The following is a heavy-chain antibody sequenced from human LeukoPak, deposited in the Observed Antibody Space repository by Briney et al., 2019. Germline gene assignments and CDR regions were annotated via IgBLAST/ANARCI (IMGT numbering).Heavy chain of an antibody. Sequence: ASETLSLTCAVSGYSISSGYYWGWIRQPPGKGLEWIGSIYHSGSTYYNPSLKSRVTISVDTSKNQFSLKLRSVTAADTAVYYCARHRTSSNYFDYWGQGTLVTVSS. CDR3: ARHRTSSNYFDY. V-gene: IGHV4-38-2*01. D-gene: IGHD1-1*01. J-gene: IGHJ4*02. CDR1: GYSISSGYY. CDR2: IYHSGST.